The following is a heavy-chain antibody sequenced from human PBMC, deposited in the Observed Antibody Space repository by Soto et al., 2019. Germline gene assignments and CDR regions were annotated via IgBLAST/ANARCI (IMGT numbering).Heavy chain of an antibody. J-gene: IGHJ6*03. Sequence: EVQLVESGGGLVQPGGSLRLSCAASGFTVSSNYMSWVRQAPGKGLEWVSVIYSGGSTYYADSVKGRFTISRDNSKNTLYLQMNSLRAEDTAVYYCARDVKKYGPYYYYYMDVWGKGTTVTVSS. D-gene: IGHD4-17*01. CDR2: IYSGGST. CDR3: ARDVKKYGPYYYYYMDV. CDR1: GFTVSSNY. V-gene: IGHV3-66*01.